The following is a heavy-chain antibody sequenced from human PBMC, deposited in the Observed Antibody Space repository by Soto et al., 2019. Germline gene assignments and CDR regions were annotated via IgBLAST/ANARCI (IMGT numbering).Heavy chain of an antibody. D-gene: IGHD3-9*01. Sequence: GGSLRLSCAASGFTFSSYWMHWVRQAPGKGLVWVSRINSDGSSTSYADSVKGRFTISRDNAKNTLYLQMNSLRAEDTAVYYCAMGGILTGYRGNWFDPWGQGTLVTVSS. V-gene: IGHV3-74*01. CDR1: GFTFSSYW. CDR3: AMGGILTGYRGNWFDP. J-gene: IGHJ5*02. CDR2: INSDGSST.